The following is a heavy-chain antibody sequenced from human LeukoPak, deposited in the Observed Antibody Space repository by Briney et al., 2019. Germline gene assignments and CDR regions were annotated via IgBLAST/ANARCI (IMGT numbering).Heavy chain of an antibody. CDR3: ARDPVDTAMLFDY. J-gene: IGHJ4*02. V-gene: IGHV3-21*01. Sequence: GGSLRLSCAASGFTFSSYSMNWVRQAPGKGLEWVSSFCSSSSYIYYADSVKGRFTISRDNAKNSLYLQMNSLRAEDTAVYYCARDPVDTAMLFDYWGQGTLVTVSS. CDR2: FCSSSSYI. CDR1: GFTFSSYS. D-gene: IGHD5-18*01.